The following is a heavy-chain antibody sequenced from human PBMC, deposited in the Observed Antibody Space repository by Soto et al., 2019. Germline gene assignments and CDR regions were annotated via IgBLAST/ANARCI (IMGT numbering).Heavy chain of an antibody. CDR2: ISSNGGST. J-gene: IGHJ4*02. CDR3: ARACSGARHYDSSGYCY. CDR1: GFTFSSYA. V-gene: IGHV3-64*02. D-gene: IGHD3-22*01. Sequence: GGSLRLSCAASGFTFSSYAMHWVRQAPGKGLEYVSAISSNGGSTYYADSVKGRFTISRDNSKNTLYLQMGSLRAEDMAVYYCARACSGARHYDSSGYCYWGQGTLVTVSS.